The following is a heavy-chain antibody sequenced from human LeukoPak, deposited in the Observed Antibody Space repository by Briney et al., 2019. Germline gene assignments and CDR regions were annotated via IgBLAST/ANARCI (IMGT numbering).Heavy chain of an antibody. J-gene: IGHJ3*02. CDR2: INTDGTSS. D-gene: IGHD4-23*01. CDR3: VREPLGDYGGNTDAFDI. CDR1: GFTFSRYW. V-gene: IGHV3-74*01. Sequence: GGSLRLSCAASGFTFSRYWMHWVRQAPGKGLVWVSRINTDGTSSSYADFVKGRFTISRDNSKNTPYLQMNSLRAEDTAVYYCVREPLGDYGGNTDAFDIWGQGTMGTVSS.